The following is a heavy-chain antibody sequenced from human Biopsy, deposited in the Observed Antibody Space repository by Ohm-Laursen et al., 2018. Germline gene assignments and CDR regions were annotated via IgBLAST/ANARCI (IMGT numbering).Heavy chain of an antibody. V-gene: IGHV4-59*08. CDR1: GGSISGSS. Sequence: TLSLTCPVSGGSISGSSWSWIRQAPGRGLEWVGYISYSGSTSNNPSLKSRITISVDTPKNQISLKVTSVTAADTAVYYCAKHGSGWTGDDALHIWGQGTMVTVSS. CDR3: AKHGSGWTGDDALHI. CDR2: ISYSGST. J-gene: IGHJ3*02. D-gene: IGHD6-19*01.